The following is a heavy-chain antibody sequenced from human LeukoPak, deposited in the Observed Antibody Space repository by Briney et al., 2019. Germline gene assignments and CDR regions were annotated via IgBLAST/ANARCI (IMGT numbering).Heavy chain of an antibody. V-gene: IGHV4-34*01. Sequence: SETLSLTCAVYGGSFSGYYWSWIRQPPGKGLGWIGEINHSGSTNYNPSLKRRVTISVDTSKNQFSLKLSSVTAADTAVYSCARYGVWFGEYPRPFDPWGQGTLVTVSS. CDR2: INHSGST. D-gene: IGHD3-10*01. CDR1: GGSFSGYY. CDR3: ARYGVWFGEYPRPFDP. J-gene: IGHJ5*02.